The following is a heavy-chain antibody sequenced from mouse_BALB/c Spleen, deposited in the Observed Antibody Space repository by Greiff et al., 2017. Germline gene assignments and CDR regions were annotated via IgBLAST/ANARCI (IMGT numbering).Heavy chain of an antibody. V-gene: IGHV5-4*02. J-gene: IGHJ3*01. D-gene: IGHD1-1*01. CDR3: ARDAEGSSPWFAY. CDR2: ISDGGSYT. Sequence: EVKVVESGGGLVKPGGSLKLSCAASGFTFSDYYMYWVRQTPEKRLEWVATISDGGSYTYYPDSVKGRFTISRDNAKNNLYLQMSSLKSEDTAMYYCARDAEGSSPWFAYWGQGTLVTVSA. CDR1: GFTFSDYY.